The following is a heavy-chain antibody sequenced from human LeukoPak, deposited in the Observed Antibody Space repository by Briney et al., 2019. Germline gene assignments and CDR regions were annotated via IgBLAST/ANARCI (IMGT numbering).Heavy chain of an antibody. CDR1: GFTFSSHA. CDR3: VRGLVGIIHSAMDV. Sequence: GGSLRLSCAASGFTFSSHAMGWVRQAPGKGLEWVSSINERGDDTYYADSVKGRFTISRDNSKNTLFLQMNSLRAEDTAVYYCVRGLVGIIHSAMDVWGQGTTVTVSS. V-gene: IGHV3-23*01. D-gene: IGHD6-6*01. CDR2: INERGDDT. J-gene: IGHJ6*02.